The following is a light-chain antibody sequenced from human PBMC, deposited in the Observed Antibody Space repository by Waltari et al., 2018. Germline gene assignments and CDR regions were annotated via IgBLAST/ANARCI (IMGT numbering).Light chain of an antibody. J-gene: IGKJ4*01. CDR1: QSIYSW. V-gene: IGKV1-5*03. Sequence: DIQLTQSPSTLSASVGDRVTITRRASQSIYSWLAWYQQKPEKAPKLLIYRASSLESGVPSRFSGSGSGTEFTLTISSLQPDDLATYYCQQYNSYSPVTFGGGTKVEIK. CDR2: RAS. CDR3: QQYNSYSPVT.